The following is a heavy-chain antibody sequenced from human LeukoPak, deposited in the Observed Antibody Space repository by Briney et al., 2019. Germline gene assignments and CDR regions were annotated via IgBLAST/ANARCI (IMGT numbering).Heavy chain of an antibody. CDR2: ISSSSSYI. CDR1: GFTFSSYS. V-gene: IGHV3-21*01. Sequence: GGSLRLSCAASGFTFSSYSMNWVRQAPGKGLEWVSCISSSSSYIYYADSVKGRFTISRDNAKNSLYLQMNSLRVEDTAVYYCARHVVAVGFDYWGQGTLVTVSS. CDR3: ARHVVAVGFDY. D-gene: IGHD3-22*01. J-gene: IGHJ4*02.